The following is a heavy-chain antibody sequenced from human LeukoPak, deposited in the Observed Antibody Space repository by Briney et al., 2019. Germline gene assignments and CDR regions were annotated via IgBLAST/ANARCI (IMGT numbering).Heavy chain of an antibody. V-gene: IGHV1-18*01. CDR3: ARPGLLWFGELFRKEVPYYFDY. Sequence: ASVKVSCKASGGTFSSYAISWVRQAPGQGLEWMGWISAYNGNTNYAQKLQGRVTMTTDTSTSTAYMELRSLRSDDTAVYYCARPGLLWFGELFRKEVPYYFDYWGQGTLVTVSS. D-gene: IGHD3-10*01. CDR1: GGTFSSYA. CDR2: ISAYNGNT. J-gene: IGHJ4*02.